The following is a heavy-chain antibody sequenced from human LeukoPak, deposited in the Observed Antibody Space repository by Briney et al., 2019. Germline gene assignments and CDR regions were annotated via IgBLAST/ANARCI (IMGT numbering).Heavy chain of an antibody. CDR3: VRGRGLTGPGYYYYMDV. CDR2: IWYDGSEN. J-gene: IGHJ6*03. D-gene: IGHD7-27*01. Sequence: PGGSQRLSCVASGFIFSTHGMHWVRQAPGRGLEWVALIWYDGSENYYADSVKGRFTISRDNSKNTLYLQLNSLSAEDTAVYFCVRGRGLTGPGYYYYMDVWGKGTTVTVSS. CDR1: GFIFSTHG. V-gene: IGHV3-33*01.